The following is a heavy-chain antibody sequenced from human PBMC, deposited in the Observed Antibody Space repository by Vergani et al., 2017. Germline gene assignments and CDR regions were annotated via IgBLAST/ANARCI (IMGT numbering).Heavy chain of an antibody. Sequence: QVKLQESGPGLVKPSETLSLTCTVSGASVNSYYWSWIRQPPGKGLEWIGYIYYSGSTYYNPSLKSRVTISVDTSKNQFSLKLSSVTAADTAVYYCARKAYSRRGFVAFDYWGQGTLVTVSS. CDR3: ARKAYSRRGFVAFDY. CDR1: GASVNSYY. V-gene: IGHV4-59*06. J-gene: IGHJ4*02. CDR2: IYYSGST. D-gene: IGHD5-12*01.